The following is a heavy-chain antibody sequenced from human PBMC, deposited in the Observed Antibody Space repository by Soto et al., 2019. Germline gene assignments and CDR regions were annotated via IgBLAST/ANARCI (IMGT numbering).Heavy chain of an antibody. V-gene: IGHV3-30-3*01. D-gene: IGHD6-19*01. CDR3: ARDVEAVASFYFDY. CDR2: ISYDGSNK. CDR1: GFTFSSYA. Sequence: GGSLRLSCAASGFTFSSYAMHWVRQAPGKGLEWVAVISYDGSNKYYADSVKGRFTISRDNSKNTPYLQMNSLRAEDTAVYYCARDVEAVASFYFDYWGQGTLVTVSS. J-gene: IGHJ4*02.